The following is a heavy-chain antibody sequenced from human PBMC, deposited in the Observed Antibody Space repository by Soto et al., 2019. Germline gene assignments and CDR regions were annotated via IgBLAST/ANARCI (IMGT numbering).Heavy chain of an antibody. V-gene: IGHV4-34*01. CDR1: GGSFSGYY. J-gene: IGHJ4*02. CDR2: INHSGST. Sequence: SETLSLTCAVYGGSFSGYYWSWIRQPPGKGLEWIGEINHSGSTNYNPSLKNRVPISLHTSKNQFSLKLSSVTAADTAVYYCAIKTRFGLRQKNFDYWGQGTLVTVSS. CDR3: AIKTRFGLRQKNFDY. D-gene: IGHD3-16*01.